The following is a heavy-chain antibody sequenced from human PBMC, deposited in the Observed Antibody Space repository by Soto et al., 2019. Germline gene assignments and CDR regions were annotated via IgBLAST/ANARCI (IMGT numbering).Heavy chain of an antibody. CDR3: ARSSSGSYSSTIDP. D-gene: IGHD1-26*01. CDR2: ISAYNGNT. J-gene: IGHJ5*02. Sequence: EASVKVSCKASGYTFTSYGISWVRQAPGQGLEWMGWISAYNGNTNYAQKLQGRVTMTTDTSTSTAYMELRSLRSDDTAVYYCARSSSGSYSSTIDPWGQGTLVTVSS. V-gene: IGHV1-18*01. CDR1: GYTFTSYG.